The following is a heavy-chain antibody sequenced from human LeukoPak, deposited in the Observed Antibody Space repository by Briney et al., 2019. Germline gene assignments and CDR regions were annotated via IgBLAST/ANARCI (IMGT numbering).Heavy chain of an antibody. D-gene: IGHD6-13*01. J-gene: IGHJ4*02. Sequence: GGSLRLSCAASGFTFSSYAMHWVRQAPGKGLEWVAVISYDGSNKYYADSVKGRFTISRDNSKNTLYLQMNSLRAEDTAVYYCARDKEPVDSSSWFMGVYWGQGTLVTVSS. CDR3: ARDKEPVDSSSWFMGVY. V-gene: IGHV3-30*04. CDR2: ISYDGSNK. CDR1: GFTFSSYA.